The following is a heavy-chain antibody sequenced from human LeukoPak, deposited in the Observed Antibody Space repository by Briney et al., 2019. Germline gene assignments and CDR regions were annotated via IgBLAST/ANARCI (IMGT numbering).Heavy chain of an antibody. J-gene: IGHJ3*02. CDR1: GLTFSSYW. D-gene: IGHD6-19*01. CDR2: IKQDGSDY. Sequence: GGSLRLSCAAAGLTFSSYWMSWVRQAPGKGLEWVANIKQDGSDYYYVDSVKGRFTISRDNAKNSLYLQMNSLGAEDTAVYYCARAMGWRDAFDIWGQGTMVTVSS. V-gene: IGHV3-7*01. CDR3: ARAMGWRDAFDI.